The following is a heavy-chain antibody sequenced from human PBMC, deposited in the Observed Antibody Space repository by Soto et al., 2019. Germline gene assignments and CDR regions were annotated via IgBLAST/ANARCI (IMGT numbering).Heavy chain of an antibody. CDR1: GGSISSYY. V-gene: IGHV4-59*01. D-gene: IGHD2-2*02. CDR3: ARGGYCSSTSCYNYYYGMDV. CDR2: IYYSGST. J-gene: IGHJ6*02. Sequence: SETLSLTCTVSGGSISSYYWSWIRQPPGKGLEWIGYIYYSGSTNYNPSLKSRVTISVDTSKNQFSLKLSSVTAADTAVYYCARGGYCSSTSCYNYYYGMDVWGQGTTVT.